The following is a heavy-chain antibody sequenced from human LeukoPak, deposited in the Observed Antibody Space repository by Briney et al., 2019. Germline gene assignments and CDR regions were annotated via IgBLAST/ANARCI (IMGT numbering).Heavy chain of an antibody. CDR1: GGSISSYY. D-gene: IGHD6-13*01. J-gene: IGHJ5*02. CDR2: IYYSGST. Sequence: PSETLSLTCTVSGGSISSYYWSWIRQPPGKGLEWIGYIYYSGSTNYNPSLKSRVTISVDTSKNQFSLKLSSVTAADTAVYYCARTPYSSSWYGFRGWFDPWGQGTLVTVSS. CDR3: ARTPYSSSWYGFRGWFDP. V-gene: IGHV4-59*01.